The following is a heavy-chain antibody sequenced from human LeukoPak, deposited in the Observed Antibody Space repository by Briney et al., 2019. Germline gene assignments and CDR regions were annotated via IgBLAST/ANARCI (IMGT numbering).Heavy chain of an antibody. V-gene: IGHV4-34*01. CDR2: INHSGST. Sequence: PSETLSLTCAVYGGSFSGYYWSWIRQPPGKGLEWIGEINHSGSTNYNPSLKSRVTISVDTSKNQFSLKLSSVTAADTAVYYCARGPGGTHYYYYMDVWGQGTTVTVSS. CDR3: ARGPGGTHYYYYMDV. J-gene: IGHJ6*03. CDR1: GGSFSGYY. D-gene: IGHD1-1*01.